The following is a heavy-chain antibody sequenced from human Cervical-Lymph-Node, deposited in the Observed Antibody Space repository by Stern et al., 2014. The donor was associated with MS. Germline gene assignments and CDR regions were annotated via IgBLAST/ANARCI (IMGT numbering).Heavy chain of an antibody. CDR1: GYTFTSYD. D-gene: IGHD1-7*01. CDR2: MKPNSGNT. J-gene: IGHJ5*02. Sequence: QVQLVQSGAEVKKPGASVKVSCKASGYTFTSYDINWVRQATGQGLEWMGWMKPNSGNTGYAQKFQGRVTMTRNTSISTAYMELSSLRSEDTAVYYCARSPPDDNNWNYGGNWFDPWGQGTLVTVSS. CDR3: ARSPPDDNNWNYGGNWFDP. V-gene: IGHV1-8*01.